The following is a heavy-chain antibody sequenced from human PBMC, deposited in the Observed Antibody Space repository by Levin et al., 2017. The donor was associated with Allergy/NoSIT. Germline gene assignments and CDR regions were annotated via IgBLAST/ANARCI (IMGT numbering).Heavy chain of an antibody. V-gene: IGHV5-51*01. J-gene: IGHJ5*02. CDR1: GYSFTSYW. Sequence: GESLKISCKGSGYSFTSYWIGWVRQMPGKGLEWLGIIHPGDSDTRYSPSFQGHVTISADKSISTAYLQWSSLKASDSAMFYCVRLEGGYNRPEQNWFDPWGQGTLVTVSS. CDR3: VRLEGGYNRPEQNWFDP. CDR2: IHPGDSDT. D-gene: IGHD5-24*01.